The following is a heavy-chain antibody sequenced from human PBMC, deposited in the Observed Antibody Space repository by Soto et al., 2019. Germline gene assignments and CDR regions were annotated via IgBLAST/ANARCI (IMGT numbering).Heavy chain of an antibody. J-gene: IGHJ3*02. D-gene: IGHD4-17*01. CDR3: AKDMNPPTVTTAAFDI. CDR1: GFTFSSYG. V-gene: IGHV3-30*18. CDR2: ISYDGSNK. Sequence: GGSLRLSCAASGFTFSSYGMHWVRQAPGKGLEWVAVISYDGSNKYYADSVKGRFTISRDNSKNTLYLQMNSLRAEDTAVYYCAKDMNPPTVTTAAFDIWGQGTMVTVSS.